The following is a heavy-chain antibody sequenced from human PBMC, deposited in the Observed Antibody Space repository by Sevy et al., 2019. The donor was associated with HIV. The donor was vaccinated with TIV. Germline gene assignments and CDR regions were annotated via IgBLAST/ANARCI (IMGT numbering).Heavy chain of an antibody. J-gene: IGHJ4*02. V-gene: IGHV4-39*01. Sequence: SQTLSLTCTVSGDSISSGSYYWGWIRQPPGKGLEWIGNICYGGDTYYNPSLKSRVTISVDTSKNQFSLKMRSVTAADTAVYYCARLGRNEGYFDYWGQGTLVTVSS. CDR2: ICYGGDT. CDR1: GDSISSGSYY. CDR3: ARLGRNEGYFDY. D-gene: IGHD1-1*01.